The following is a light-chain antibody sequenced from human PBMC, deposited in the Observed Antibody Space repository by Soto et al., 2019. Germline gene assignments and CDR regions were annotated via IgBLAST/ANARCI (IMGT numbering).Light chain of an antibody. CDR2: DAS. CDR3: HQYDNVPQT. Sequence: DIQMTQSPSSLSASVGDRVTITCQASQDIGNFLNWYQQKPGKAPKLLIYDASNLQTVVPSRFSASGSGTHFTFTISRLQPEDSATYYCHQYDNVPQTFGQGTKLEIK. J-gene: IGKJ2*01. CDR1: QDIGNF. V-gene: IGKV1-33*01.